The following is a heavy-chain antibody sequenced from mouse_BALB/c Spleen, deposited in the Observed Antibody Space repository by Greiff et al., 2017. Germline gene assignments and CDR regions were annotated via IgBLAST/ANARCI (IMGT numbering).Heavy chain of an antibody. J-gene: IGHJ3*01. Sequence: EAQLQESGGGLVQPGGSRKLSCAASGFTFSSFGMHWVRQAPEKGLEWVAYISSGSSTIYYADTVKGRFTISRDNPKNTLFLQMTSLRSEDTAMYYCARSSDGYYPSFAYWGQGTLVTVSA. CDR3: ARSSDGYYPSFAY. CDR2: ISSGSSTI. D-gene: IGHD2-3*01. V-gene: IGHV5-17*02. CDR1: GFTFSSFG.